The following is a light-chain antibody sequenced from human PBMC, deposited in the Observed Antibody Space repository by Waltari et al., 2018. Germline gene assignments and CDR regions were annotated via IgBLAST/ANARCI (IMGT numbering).Light chain of an antibody. J-gene: IGKJ1*01. CDR1: QSSSRT. CDR2: GAS. CDR3: QHYVRLPVT. Sequence: EIVLTQSPGTLSLSPGERATLSCRASQSSSRTLAWYRQKPGQAPRLLIYGASTRPTGIPDRFSGSGSGTDFSLTISRLEPEEFAVYYCQHYVRLPVTFGQGTKVEIK. V-gene: IGKV3-20*01.